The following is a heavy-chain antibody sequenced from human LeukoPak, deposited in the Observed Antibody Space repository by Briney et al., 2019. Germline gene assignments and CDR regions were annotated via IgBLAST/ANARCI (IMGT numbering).Heavy chain of an antibody. CDR2: ISSSGSTI. CDR3: ARDTGDCSSTSCPYHYRGYFDY. J-gene: IGHJ4*02. V-gene: IGHV3-48*03. Sequence: PGGSLRLSCAASGFTFSSYEVNWVRQAPGKGLEWVSYISSSGSTIYYADSVKGRFTISRDNAKNSLYLQMNSLRAEDTAVYYCARDTGDCSSTSCPYHYRGYFDYWGQGTLVTVSS. CDR1: GFTFSSYE. D-gene: IGHD2-2*01.